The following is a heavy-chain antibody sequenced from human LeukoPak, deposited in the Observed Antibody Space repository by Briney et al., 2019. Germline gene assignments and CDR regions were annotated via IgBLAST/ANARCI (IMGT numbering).Heavy chain of an antibody. CDR3: SREGASGTYHKFDY. Sequence: GGSLRLSCTASEFTFSSYNMHWVRQTPGKGLEWVSLISWDGGSTYYADSVRGRFTISRDNDKNSLFLQMNSLRTEDTALYYCSREGASGTYHKFDYWGQGTLVTVSS. V-gene: IGHV3-43*01. D-gene: IGHD3-10*01. CDR2: ISWDGGST. CDR1: EFTFSSYN. J-gene: IGHJ4*02.